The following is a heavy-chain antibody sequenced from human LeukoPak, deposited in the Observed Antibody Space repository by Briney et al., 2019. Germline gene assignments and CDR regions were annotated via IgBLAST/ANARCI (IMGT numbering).Heavy chain of an antibody. CDR3: AREVVAAAGTVDY. Sequence: SETLSLTCTVSGVSISSYYWSWIRQPAGKGLEWIGRIHASGSTNYNPSLKSRVTISVDTSKNQFSLKLSSVTAADTAVYYCAREVVAAAGTVDYWGQGALVIVSS. D-gene: IGHD6-13*01. CDR1: GVSISSYY. J-gene: IGHJ4*02. V-gene: IGHV4-4*07. CDR2: IHASGST.